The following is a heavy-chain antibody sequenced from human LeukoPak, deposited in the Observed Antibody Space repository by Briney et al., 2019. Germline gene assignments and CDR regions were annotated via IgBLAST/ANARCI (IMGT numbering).Heavy chain of an antibody. CDR2: IAGSGGGT. CDR3: ARYLGGRNAFDI. J-gene: IGHJ3*02. D-gene: IGHD3-16*01. Sequence: GASLRLSCAASGFTFSYYAMSWVRQAPGKGLEWVSAIAGSGGGTYYADSVKGRFTISRDNSKDTLYLQMSSLRVEDTAAYYCARYLGGRNAFDIWGQGTMVTVSS. CDR1: GFTFSYYA. V-gene: IGHV3-23*01.